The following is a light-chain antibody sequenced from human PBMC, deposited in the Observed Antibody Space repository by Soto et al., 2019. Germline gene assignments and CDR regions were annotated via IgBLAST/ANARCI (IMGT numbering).Light chain of an antibody. J-gene: IGLJ1*01. CDR2: SNN. CDR1: SSNIGINT. V-gene: IGLV1-44*01. Sequence: QSVLTQPPSASGTPGQRVILSCSGSSSNIGINTVNWYQQLPGTAPKLLIYSNNQRPSGVPGRFSGSKSGTSASLAISGLQSGDEADYYCAAWDDTLNGYVFGTGTKVTVL. CDR3: AAWDDTLNGYV.